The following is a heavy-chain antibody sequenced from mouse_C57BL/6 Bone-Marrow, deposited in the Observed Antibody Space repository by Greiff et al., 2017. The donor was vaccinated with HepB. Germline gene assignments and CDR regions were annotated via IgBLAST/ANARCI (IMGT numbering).Heavy chain of an antibody. J-gene: IGHJ3*01. V-gene: IGHV1-82*01. CDR1: GFAFSSSW. CDR3: GRCCRCDWFAY. D-gene: IGHD3-3*01. CDR2: ICPGDGDT. Sequence: QVQLQQSGPGLVKPGASVKISCKASGFAFSSSWMNWVRQRPGKGLEWIGRICPGDGDTNYNGKFKGKATLTADKSYNTAYMQLSSLTSEDSAVYSCGRCCRCDWFAYWGQGTTVTVSA.